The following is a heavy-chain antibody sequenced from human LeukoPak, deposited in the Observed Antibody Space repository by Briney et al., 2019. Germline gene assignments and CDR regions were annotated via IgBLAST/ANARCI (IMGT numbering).Heavy chain of an antibody. CDR2: ISSNGGST. D-gene: IGHD1-26*01. J-gene: IGHJ4*02. CDR3: AREAAGSYFFDY. CDR1: GFIFSGYD. Sequence: PGGSLRLSCEASGFIFSGYDMSWFRQAPGKGLEYVSVISSNGGSTYYANSVKGRFTISRDNSKNTLYLQMGSLRAEDMAVYYCAREAAGSYFFDYWGQGTLVTVSS. V-gene: IGHV3-64*01.